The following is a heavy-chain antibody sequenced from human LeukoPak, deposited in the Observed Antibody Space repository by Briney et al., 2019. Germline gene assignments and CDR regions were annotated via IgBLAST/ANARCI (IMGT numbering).Heavy chain of an antibody. D-gene: IGHD3-9*01. CDR1: GFTFSDYA. CDR3: TREKRYFDWFQADY. Sequence: GGSLRLSCTASGFTFSDYAMSWFRQAPGKGLEWVGFIRNKAYDGTAEYAASVKGRFTISRDDSKTIAYLQMNSLKTKDTAVYYCTREKRYFDWFQADYWGQGTLVTVSS. V-gene: IGHV3-49*03. CDR2: IRNKAYDGTA. J-gene: IGHJ4*02.